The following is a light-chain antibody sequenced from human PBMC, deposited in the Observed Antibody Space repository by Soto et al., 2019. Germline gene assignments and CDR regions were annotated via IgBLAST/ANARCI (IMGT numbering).Light chain of an antibody. CDR3: SSYRSSSTYV. CDR2: EVS. Sequence: QSVLTQPPSVSGSPGQSITISCTGTSSDVGGYNYVSWYQQHPGKAPKLMIYEVSNRPSGVSNRFSGSKSGNTASLTISGLQAEDEADYYCSSYRSSSTYVFGTGTKVTVL. CDR1: SSDVGGYNY. V-gene: IGLV2-14*01. J-gene: IGLJ1*01.